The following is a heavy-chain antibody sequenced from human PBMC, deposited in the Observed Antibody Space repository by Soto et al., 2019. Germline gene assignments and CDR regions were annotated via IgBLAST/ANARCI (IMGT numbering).Heavy chain of an antibody. Sequence: ETLSLTCDVHGDSLSGYAWSWIRQPPGKGLEWIGEITFRGVTNYHPSLKSRLSMSVDTSKNRISLNVSSVTAADTALYFCARKLEASIRHVEWFSYKWFDPWGPGTLVTVSS. CDR3: ARKLEASIRHVEWFSYKWFDP. D-gene: IGHD3-9*01. J-gene: IGHJ5*02. CDR1: GDSLSGYA. V-gene: IGHV4-34*01. CDR2: ITFRGVT.